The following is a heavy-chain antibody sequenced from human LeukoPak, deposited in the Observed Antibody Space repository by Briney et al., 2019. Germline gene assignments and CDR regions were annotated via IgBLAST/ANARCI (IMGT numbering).Heavy chain of an antibody. CDR1: GGSFSGYY. V-gene: IGHV4-34*01. J-gene: IGHJ6*03. Sequence: ASETLSLTCAVYGGSFSGYYWSWIRQPPGKGLEWIGEINHSGSTNYNPSLKSRVTISVDTSKNQFSLKLSSVTAADTAEYYCARGPYCSSTSCNYYYYYYMDVWGKGTTVTVSS. CDR3: ARGPYCSSTSCNYYYYYYMDV. D-gene: IGHD2-2*01. CDR2: INHSGST.